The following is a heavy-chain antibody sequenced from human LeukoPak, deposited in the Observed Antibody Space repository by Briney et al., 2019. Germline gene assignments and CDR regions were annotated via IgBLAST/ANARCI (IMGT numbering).Heavy chain of an antibody. Sequence: PGGSLRLSCAASGFTVSTYYMGWVRQAPGKGLEWVSIIYSGGSTYYADSVKGRFTISRDNSKNTLCLQMNSLRVEDTAVYYCARDHNFGHQGYGYYYGMDVWGQGTTVTVSS. D-gene: IGHD5-18*01. CDR2: IYSGGST. J-gene: IGHJ6*02. CDR3: ARDHNFGHQGYGYYYGMDV. V-gene: IGHV3-53*01. CDR1: GFTVSTYY.